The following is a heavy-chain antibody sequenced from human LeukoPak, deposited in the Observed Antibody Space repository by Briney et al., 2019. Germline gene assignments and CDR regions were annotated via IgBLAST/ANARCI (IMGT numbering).Heavy chain of an antibody. D-gene: IGHD2-2*01. CDR2: ISYRGIT. V-gene: IGHV4-39*01. Sequence: SETLSLTCIVSGGSITTRGYFWGWIRQPPGQGLEWIATISYRGITYYSPSLKSRVTISVDTSKNQFSLKLSSVTAADTAVYYCASQDIVVVPAAMAAFDYWGQGTLVTVSS. CDR3: ASQDIVVVPAAMAAFDY. J-gene: IGHJ4*02. CDR1: GGSITTRGYF.